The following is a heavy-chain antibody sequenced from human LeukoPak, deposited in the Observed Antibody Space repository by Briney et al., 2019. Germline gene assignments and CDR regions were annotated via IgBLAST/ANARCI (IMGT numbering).Heavy chain of an antibody. Sequence: GGSLRLSCAASGFTFSSYWMTWVRQAPGKGLEWVANINQYVSEKYYVDSVKGRFTISRDNAKNSLYLQMNSLRVEDTAVYHCARDTYGFFDLWGQGILVTVSS. CDR3: ARDTYGFFDL. CDR1: GFTFSSYW. CDR2: INQYVSEK. J-gene: IGHJ4*02. D-gene: IGHD3-10*01. V-gene: IGHV3-7*01.